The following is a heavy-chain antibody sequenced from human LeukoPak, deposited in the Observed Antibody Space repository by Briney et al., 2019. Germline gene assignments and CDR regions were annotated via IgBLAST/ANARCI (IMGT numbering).Heavy chain of an antibody. CDR3: MRGGTDDY. CDR1: GFTFSPYA. CDR2: MSYDGGTK. Sequence: GGSLRLSCAASGFTFSPYAMHWFRQAPGKGLEWVAVMSYDGGTKYYADSVKGRFTISRDNSKNTLYLQLNSLRAEDTAVYYCMRGGTDDYWGQGTLVTVSS. J-gene: IGHJ4*02. D-gene: IGHD3-16*01. V-gene: IGHV3-30*01.